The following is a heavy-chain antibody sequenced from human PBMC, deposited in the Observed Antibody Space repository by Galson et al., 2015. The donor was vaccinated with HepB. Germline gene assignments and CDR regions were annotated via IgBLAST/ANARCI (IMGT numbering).Heavy chain of an antibody. CDR3: ARAFSLSSSWFDP. CDR1: GYSFTSWW. Sequence: QSGAEVKKPGESLKISCKGSGYSFTSWWIGWVRQMPGKGLEWMGIIYPSDSDTRYNPSFQGQVTTSADKSINTAYLEWISLKASDTAVYYCARAFSLSSSWFDPWGQGTRVTVSS. J-gene: IGHJ5*02. CDR2: IYPSDSDT. D-gene: IGHD6-6*01. V-gene: IGHV5-51*01.